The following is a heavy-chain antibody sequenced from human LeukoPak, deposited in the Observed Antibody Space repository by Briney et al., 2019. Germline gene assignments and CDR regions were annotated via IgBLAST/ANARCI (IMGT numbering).Heavy chain of an antibody. CDR2: ISSSGSTI. CDR3: ARDSGWNPELSWFDP. V-gene: IGHV3-11*04. J-gene: IGHJ5*02. D-gene: IGHD1-1*01. Sequence: GGSLRLSCAASGFTFSDYYMSWIRQAPGKGLEWVSYISSSGSTIYYADSVKGRFTISRDNAKNSLYLQMNSLRAEDTAVYYCARDSGWNPELSWFDPWGQGTLVTVSS. CDR1: GFTFSDYY.